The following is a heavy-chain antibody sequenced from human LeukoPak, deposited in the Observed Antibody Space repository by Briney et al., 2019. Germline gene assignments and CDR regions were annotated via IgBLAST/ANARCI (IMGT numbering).Heavy chain of an antibody. CDR2: INWNGGST. V-gene: IGHV3-20*04. Sequence: GGTLRLSCAAAGFTFDDYGMSWVRQAPGKGLEWVSGINWNGGSTGYADSVKGRFTIARDNAKNSLYLQMNSLRAEDTALYYCAREKPFYDSSGYYYPIAFDYWGQGTLVTVSS. D-gene: IGHD3-22*01. J-gene: IGHJ4*02. CDR1: GFTFDDYG. CDR3: AREKPFYDSSGYYYPIAFDY.